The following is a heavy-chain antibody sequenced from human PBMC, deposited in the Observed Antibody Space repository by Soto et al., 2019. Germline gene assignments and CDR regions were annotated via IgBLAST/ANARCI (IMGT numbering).Heavy chain of an antibody. CDR2: IYSGGST. V-gene: IGHV3-66*01. J-gene: IGHJ4*02. Sequence: GGSLRLSCAASGFTFSNYWMHWVRQAPGKGLVWVSVIYSGGSTFYADSVRGRFTISRDNSKNTVNLQMNSLRAEDTAVYYCARDLWAADYWGQGTLVTVSS. D-gene: IGHD3-16*01. CDR3: ARDLWAADY. CDR1: GFTFSNYW.